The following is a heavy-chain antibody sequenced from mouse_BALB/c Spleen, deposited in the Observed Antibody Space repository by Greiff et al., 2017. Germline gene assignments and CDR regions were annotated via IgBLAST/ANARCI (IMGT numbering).Heavy chain of an antibody. CDR3: ARGDGYPYYAMDY. CDR1: GFNIKDTY. CDR2: IDPANGNT. V-gene: IGHV14-3*02. D-gene: IGHD2-3*01. J-gene: IGHJ4*01. Sequence: VQLQQSGAELVKPGASVKLSCTASGFNIKDTYMHWVKQRPEQGLEWIGRIDPANGNTKYDPKFQGKATITADTSSNTAYLQLSSLTSEDTAVYYCARGDGYPYYAMDYWGQGTSVTVSS.